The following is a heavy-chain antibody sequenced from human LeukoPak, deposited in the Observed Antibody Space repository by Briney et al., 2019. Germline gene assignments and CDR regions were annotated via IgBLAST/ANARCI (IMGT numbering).Heavy chain of an antibody. CDR2: INSDGSNT. Sequence: GGSLRLSCAASGLTFSSSWMYWVRQAPGKGLVWVSDINSDGSNTRYADSVRGRFTISRDNAKEMVHLQMNSLRAEDTAVYYCVRAVSGGKAIDYWGQGTLVTVS. CDR1: GLTFSSSW. J-gene: IGHJ4*02. D-gene: IGHD6-19*01. CDR3: VRAVSGGKAIDY. V-gene: IGHV3-74*01.